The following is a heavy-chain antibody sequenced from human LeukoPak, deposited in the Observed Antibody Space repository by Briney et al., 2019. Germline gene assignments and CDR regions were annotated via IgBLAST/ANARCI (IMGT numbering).Heavy chain of an antibody. D-gene: IGHD5-18*01. CDR1: GGSFGGYY. CDR2: INHSGST. J-gene: IGHJ2*01. Sequence: SETLSLTCAVYGGSFGGYYWSWIRQPPGKGLEWIGEINHSGSTNYNPSLKSRVTISVDTSKNQFSLKLSSVTAADTAVYYCARAKRGYTYGSQKSNWYLDLWGRGTLVTVSS. CDR3: ARAKRGYTYGSQKSNWYLDL. V-gene: IGHV4-34*01.